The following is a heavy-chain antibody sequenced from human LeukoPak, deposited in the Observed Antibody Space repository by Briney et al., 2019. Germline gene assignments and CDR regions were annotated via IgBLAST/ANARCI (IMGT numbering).Heavy chain of an antibody. CDR1: GGSISSGGYY. V-gene: IGHV4-61*08. J-gene: IGHJ6*02. Sequence: PSETLPLTCTVSGGSISSGGYYWSWIRQPPGKGLEWIGYIYYSGSTNYNPSLKSRVTISVDTSKNQFSLKLSSVTAADTAVYYCATDYNYYGMDVWGQGTTVTVSS. CDR3: ATDYNYYGMDV. CDR2: IYYSGST.